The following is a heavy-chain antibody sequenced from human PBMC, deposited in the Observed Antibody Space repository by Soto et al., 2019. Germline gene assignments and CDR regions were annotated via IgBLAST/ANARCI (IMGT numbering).Heavy chain of an antibody. CDR2: TYYRSKWYK. D-gene: IGHD6-19*01. V-gene: IGHV6-1*01. CDR3: VRVGEYSTGWYEY. Sequence: PSQTLSLTCAVFGDRVSSNSAAWHWIRQSPSRGLEWLGRTYYRSKWYKDYAVSMKSRIIIDPDTPKNQLSLQMTSVTPEDTAVYYCVRVGEYSTGWYEYWGQGTLVTVYS. CDR1: GDRVSSNSAA. J-gene: IGHJ4*02.